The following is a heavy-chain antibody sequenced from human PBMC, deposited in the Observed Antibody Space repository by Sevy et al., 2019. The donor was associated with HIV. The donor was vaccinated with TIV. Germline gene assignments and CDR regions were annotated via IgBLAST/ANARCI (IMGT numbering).Heavy chain of an antibody. CDR2: ISYDGNNK. CDR3: AKDDGDYDFGAFDI. V-gene: IGHV3-30*18. J-gene: IGHJ3*02. D-gene: IGHD4-17*01. Sequence: GGSLRLSCVASEFTFSTYGMHWVRRAPGKGLEWVAAISYDGNNKKYGDSVKGRFTISRDNSKNMLYLQMNSLRVEDTAVYYWAKDDGDYDFGAFDIWGQGTMVTVSS. CDR1: EFTFSTYG.